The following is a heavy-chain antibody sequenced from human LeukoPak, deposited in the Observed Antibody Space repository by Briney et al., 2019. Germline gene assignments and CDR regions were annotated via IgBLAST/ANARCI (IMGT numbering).Heavy chain of an antibody. D-gene: IGHD3-3*01. J-gene: IGHJ5*02. Sequence: GASVKVSCKASGYTFTSYYMHWVRQAPGQGLEWMGIINPSGGSTSYAQKLQGRVTMTRDTSTSTVYMELSSLRSEDTAVYYCARGFLTYYDFWSGYYNFLWFDPWGQGTLVTVSS. CDR2: INPSGGST. CDR1: GYTFTSYY. V-gene: IGHV1-46*03. CDR3: ARGFLTYYDFWSGYYNFLWFDP.